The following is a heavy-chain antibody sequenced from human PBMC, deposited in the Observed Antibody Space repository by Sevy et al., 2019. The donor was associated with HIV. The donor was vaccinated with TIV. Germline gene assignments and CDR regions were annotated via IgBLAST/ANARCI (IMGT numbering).Heavy chain of an antibody. Sequence: ASVKVCCKASGYTFTGYYMHWVRQAPGQGLEWMGWINPNSGGTNYAQKFQGRVTMTRDTSISTAYMELSRLRSDDTAVYYCAREYCSSTSCYDDAFDIRGQGTMVTVSS. CDR2: INPNSGGT. V-gene: IGHV1-2*02. D-gene: IGHD2-2*01. CDR3: AREYCSSTSCYDDAFDI. CDR1: GYTFTGYY. J-gene: IGHJ3*02.